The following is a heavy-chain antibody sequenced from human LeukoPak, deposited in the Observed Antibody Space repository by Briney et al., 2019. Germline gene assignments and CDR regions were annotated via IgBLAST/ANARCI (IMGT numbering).Heavy chain of an antibody. CDR2: INHSGST. CDR3: ARRKSYSGSYRVWFDP. V-gene: IGHV4-34*01. J-gene: IGHJ5*02. CDR1: GGSFSGYY. D-gene: IGHD1-26*01. Sequence: PSETLSLTCAVYGGSFSGYYWSWIRQPPGKGLEWIGEINHSGSTNYNPSLKSRVTISVDTSKNQFSLKLSSVTAADTAVYYCARRKSYSGSYRVWFDPWGQGTLVTVSS.